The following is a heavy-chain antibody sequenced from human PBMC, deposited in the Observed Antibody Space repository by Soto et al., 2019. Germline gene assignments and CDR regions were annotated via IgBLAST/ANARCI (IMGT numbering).Heavy chain of an antibody. Sequence: PSETLSLTCTVSGGSISSSSYYWGWIRQPPGKGLEWIGSIYYSGSTYYNPSLKSRVTISVDTSKNQFSLKLSSVTAADTAVYYCARGRDDYGDYKRYFDYWGQGTLVTVSS. J-gene: IGHJ4*02. CDR2: IYYSGST. CDR1: GGSISSSSYY. V-gene: IGHV4-39*01. CDR3: ARGRDDYGDYKRYFDY. D-gene: IGHD4-17*01.